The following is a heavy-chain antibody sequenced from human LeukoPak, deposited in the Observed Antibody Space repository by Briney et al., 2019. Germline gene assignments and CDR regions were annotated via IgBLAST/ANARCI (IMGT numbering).Heavy chain of an antibody. CDR1: GGTFSSYA. CDR2: IIPIFGTA. J-gene: IGHJ4*02. Sequence: SVKVSCKASGGTFSSYAISWVRQAPGQGLEWMGGIIPIFGTADYAQKFQGRVTITADESTSTAYMELSSLRSEDTAVYYCARGSLGFWSGYYIDYWGQGTLVTVSS. CDR3: ARGSLGFWSGYYIDY. D-gene: IGHD3-3*01. V-gene: IGHV1-69*01.